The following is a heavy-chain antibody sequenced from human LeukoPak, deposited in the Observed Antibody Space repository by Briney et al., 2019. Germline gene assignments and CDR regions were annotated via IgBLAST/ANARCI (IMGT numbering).Heavy chain of an antibody. CDR3: ARDRGLFKFGGVIAAIY. CDR1: GYTFTGYY. V-gene: IGHV1-2*06. CDR2: INPNSGGT. Sequence: ASVKVSCKASGYTFTGYYMHWVRQAPGQGLEWMGRINPNSGGTNYAQKFQGRVTMTRDTSISKAYMELSRLRSDDTAVYYCARDRGLFKFGGVIAAIYWGQGTLVTVSS. D-gene: IGHD3-16*02. J-gene: IGHJ4*02.